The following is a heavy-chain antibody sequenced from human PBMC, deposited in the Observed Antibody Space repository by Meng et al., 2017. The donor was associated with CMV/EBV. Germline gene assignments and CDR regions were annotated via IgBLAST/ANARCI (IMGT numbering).Heavy chain of an antibody. D-gene: IGHD6-13*01. CDR1: GYTFTSYG. CDR3: ARDRAVAGSYYYYYGMDV. J-gene: IGHJ6*02. V-gene: IGHV1-18*01. Sequence: ASVKVSCKASGYTFTSYGISWVRQAPGQGLEWMGWISAYNGNTNYAQKLQGRVTMTTDTSTSTAYMELRSLRSDDTAVYYCARDRAVAGSYYYYYGMDVWGQGTTVTVSS. CDR2: ISAYNGNT.